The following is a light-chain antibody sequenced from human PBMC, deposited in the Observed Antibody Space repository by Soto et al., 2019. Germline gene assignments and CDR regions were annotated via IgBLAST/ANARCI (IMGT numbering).Light chain of an antibody. CDR3: RSYAGSNNFYV. CDR1: SSDVGGYNY. CDR2: DLS. Sequence: QSALTQPPSASGSPGQSVTISCTGTSSDVGGYNYVSWYQQHPGKAPKLMIYDLSKRPSGVPDRFSGSKSGNTASLTVSGLQAEDEADYYCRSYAGSNNFYVFGTGTKVTVL. V-gene: IGLV2-8*01. J-gene: IGLJ1*01.